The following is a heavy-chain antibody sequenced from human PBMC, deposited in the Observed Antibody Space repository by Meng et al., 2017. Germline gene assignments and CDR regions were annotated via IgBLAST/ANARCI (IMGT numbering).Heavy chain of an antibody. V-gene: IGHV1-69*02. CDR2: IIPILGIA. D-gene: IGHD3-10*01. CDR3: ATDYYGSGRSPGY. Sequence: SVKVSCKASGGTFSSYTISWVRQAPGQGLEWMGRIIPILGIANYAQKFQGRVTITADKSTSTAYMELSSLRSEDTAVYYCATDYYGSGRSPGYWGQGTLVTVSS. CDR1: GGTFSSYT. J-gene: IGHJ4*02.